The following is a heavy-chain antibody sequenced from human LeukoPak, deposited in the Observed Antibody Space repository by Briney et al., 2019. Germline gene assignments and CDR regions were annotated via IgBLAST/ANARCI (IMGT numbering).Heavy chain of an antibody. J-gene: IGHJ4*02. Sequence: GGSLRLPCAASGFTFSSYSMNWVRQAPGKGLEWVSSISSSSSYIYYADSVKGRFTISRDNAKNSLYLQMNSLRAEDTAVYYCARAPARMGGYFDYWGQGTLVTVSS. CDR1: GFTFSSYS. CDR2: ISSSSSYI. CDR3: ARAPARMGGYFDY. D-gene: IGHD1-26*01. V-gene: IGHV3-21*01.